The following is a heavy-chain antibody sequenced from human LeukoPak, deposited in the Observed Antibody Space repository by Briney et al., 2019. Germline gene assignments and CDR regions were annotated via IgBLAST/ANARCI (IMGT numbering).Heavy chain of an antibody. J-gene: IGHJ4*02. CDR2: IDPSDSYP. D-gene: IGHD6-13*01. Sequence: GESLKISCRGSGYSSTSYWISWVRQMPGKGLEWMGRIDPSDSYPTYSPSFQGHVTISGGKSISTAYLQWSSLKASDTGMYYCAMSFSSSWLFDYWGQGTVVTVSS. CDR3: AMSFSSSWLFDY. V-gene: IGHV5-10-1*01. CDR1: GYSSTSYW.